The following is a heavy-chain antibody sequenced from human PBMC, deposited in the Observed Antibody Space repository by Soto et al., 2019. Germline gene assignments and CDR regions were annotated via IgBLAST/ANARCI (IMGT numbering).Heavy chain of an antibody. D-gene: IGHD6-6*01. Sequence: GGSLRLSCAASGFTFSSYSMNWVRQAPGKGLEWFSSISSSSSYIYYADSVKGRFTISRDNAKNSLYLQMNSLRAEDTAVYYCARDLGSSSAFDYWGQGTLVTVSS. J-gene: IGHJ4*02. CDR1: GFTFSSYS. CDR3: ARDLGSSSAFDY. V-gene: IGHV3-21*01. CDR2: ISSSSSYI.